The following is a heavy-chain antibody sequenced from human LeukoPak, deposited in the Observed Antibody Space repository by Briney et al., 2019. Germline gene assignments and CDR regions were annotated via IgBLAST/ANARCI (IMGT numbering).Heavy chain of an antibody. CDR1: GFTFSSYA. V-gene: IGHV3-30*04. CDR3: ARDRLGPPGVYWFDP. Sequence: GGSLRLSCDGSGFTFSSYAMHWVRQAPGKGLEWMAAVASDGKHQHYADSVKGRFTISRDNSKNTVYLEMKSLRAEDTAMYFCARDRLGPPGVYWFDPWGQGALVTVSS. J-gene: IGHJ5*02. D-gene: IGHD5/OR15-5a*01. CDR2: VASDGKHQ.